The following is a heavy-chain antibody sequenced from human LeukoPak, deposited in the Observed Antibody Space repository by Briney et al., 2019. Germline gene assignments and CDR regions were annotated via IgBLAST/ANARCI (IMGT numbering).Heavy chain of an antibody. CDR2: IYYSGST. Sequence: SETLSLTCTVSGGSISSYYWSWIRQPPGKGLEWIGYIYYSGSTKYNPSLKRRVTISVDTSKNHFSLTLSSVTAADTAVYYCARLQPNSGEWAFDIWGQGTMVTVSS. CDR1: GGSISSYY. J-gene: IGHJ3*02. D-gene: IGHD1-1*01. V-gene: IGHV4-59*01. CDR3: ARLQPNSGEWAFDI.